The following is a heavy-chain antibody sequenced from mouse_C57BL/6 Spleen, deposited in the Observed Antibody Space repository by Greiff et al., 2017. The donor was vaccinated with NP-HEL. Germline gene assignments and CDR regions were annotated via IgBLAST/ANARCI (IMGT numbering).Heavy chain of an antibody. CDR2: INPGSGGT. J-gene: IGHJ3*01. CDR3: AREARLRRFAY. CDR1: GYAFTNYL. Sequence: VQLQQSGAELVRPGTSVKVSCKASGYAFTNYLIEWVKQRPGQGLEWIGVINPGSGGTNYNEKFKGKATLTADKSSSTAYMQLSSLTSEDSAVYFCAREARLRRFAYWGQGTLVTVSA. V-gene: IGHV1-54*01. D-gene: IGHD2-4*01.